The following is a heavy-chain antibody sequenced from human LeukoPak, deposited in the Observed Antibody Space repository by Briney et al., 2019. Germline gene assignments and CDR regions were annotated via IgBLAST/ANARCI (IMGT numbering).Heavy chain of an antibody. D-gene: IGHD1-26*01. CDR1: GGSISSYY. V-gene: IGHV4-4*07. CDR3: ARHEYSGSYYGLSWFDP. Sequence: SETLSLTCTVSGGSISSYYWSWIRQPAGKGLEWIGRIYTSGSTNYNPSLKSRVTMSVDTSKNQFSLKLSSVTAADTAVYYCARHEYSGSYYGLSWFDPWGQGTLVTVSS. CDR2: IYTSGST. J-gene: IGHJ5*02.